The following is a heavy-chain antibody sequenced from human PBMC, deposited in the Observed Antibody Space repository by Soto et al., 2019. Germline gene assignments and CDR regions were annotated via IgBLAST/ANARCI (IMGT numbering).Heavy chain of an antibody. CDR1: GFTFSSYV. D-gene: IGHD6-13*01. CDR2: ISGRGDYT. J-gene: IGHJ4*02. V-gene: IGHV3-23*01. Sequence: EVQLLESGGGLAQPGGSLRLSCAASGFTFSSYVMSWVRQSPGKSLEWEGVSAISGRGDYTYNADSVKGRFTVSRDNTKNTLYLKVNSLKAEDTAVYYCAKGSADTRPYYFDYWGQGALVTVSS. CDR3: AKGSADTRPYYFDY.